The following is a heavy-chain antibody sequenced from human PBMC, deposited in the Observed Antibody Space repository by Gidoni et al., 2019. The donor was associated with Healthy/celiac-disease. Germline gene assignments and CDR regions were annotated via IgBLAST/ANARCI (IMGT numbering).Heavy chain of an antibody. CDR2: IDTSGST. J-gene: IGHJ6*03. Sequence: QVQLQESGPGLVKPSQTLSLTCPVSGVSISIGGYYCSWIRQPAGKGLEWIGRIDTSGSTNYNPSIRSRVTMSVDTSKNQFSLKLSSVTAADTAVYYCARMTTAPRVGYYYYYMDVWGKGTTVTVSS. CDR1: GVSISIGGYY. V-gene: IGHV4-61*02. D-gene: IGHD4-4*01. CDR3: ARMTTAPRVGYYYYYMDV.